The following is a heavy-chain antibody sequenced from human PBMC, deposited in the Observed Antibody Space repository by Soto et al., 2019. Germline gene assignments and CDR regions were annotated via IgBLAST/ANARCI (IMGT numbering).Heavy chain of an antibody. J-gene: IGHJ6*03. V-gene: IGHV4-34*01. CDR1: GGSFSGYY. Sequence: PSETLSLTCAVYGGSFSGYYWSWIRQPPGKGLEWIGEINHSGSTNYNPSLKSRVTISVDTSKNQFSLKLSSVTAADTAVYYCARDSDFWSGYSPYYMDVWGKGTTVTVSS. CDR3: ARDSDFWSGYSPYYMDV. D-gene: IGHD3-3*01. CDR2: INHSGST.